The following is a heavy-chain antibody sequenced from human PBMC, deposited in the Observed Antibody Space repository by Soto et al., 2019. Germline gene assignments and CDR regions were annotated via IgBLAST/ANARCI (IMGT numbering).Heavy chain of an antibody. Sequence: GGSLRLSCAASGFTFSSYAMSWVRQAPGKGLEWVSAISGSGGSTYYADSVKGRFTISRDNSKNTLYLQMNSLRAEDTAVYYCAKDGGDYYDSSGLPDYWGQGTLVTVSS. D-gene: IGHD3-22*01. CDR1: GFTFSSYA. V-gene: IGHV3-23*01. J-gene: IGHJ4*02. CDR3: AKDGGDYYDSSGLPDY. CDR2: ISGSGGST.